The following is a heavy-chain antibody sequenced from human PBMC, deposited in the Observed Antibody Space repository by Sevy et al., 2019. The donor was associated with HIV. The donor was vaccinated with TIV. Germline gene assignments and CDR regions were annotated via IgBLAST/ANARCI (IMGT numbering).Heavy chain of an antibody. V-gene: IGHV3-49*03. CDR3: TRVRGTISPYYYFGMDV. CDR1: GFKFGDYA. Sequence: GGSLRLSCTASGFKFGDYAMSWLRQAPGKVLEWVGFIRSQTFGGTQEYSASVKDRFAISRDDSRSIAYLQMDSLTTEDTAIYFCTRVRGTISPYYYFGMDVWGQGTTVTVSS. J-gene: IGHJ6*02. CDR2: IRSQTFGGTQ. D-gene: IGHD3-16*01.